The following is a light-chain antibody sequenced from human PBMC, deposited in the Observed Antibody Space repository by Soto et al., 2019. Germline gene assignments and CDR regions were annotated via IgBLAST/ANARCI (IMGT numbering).Light chain of an antibody. CDR3: VSYTSSTTYV. CDR1: SSDVGGSNF. Sequence: QSVLAQPASVSDSPGQSTTISCTGTSSDVGGSNFVSWYQLHPGKPPKLIIYDVANRPSGVSNRFSGSESGSTASLIISRLQTEDEADYYCVSYTSSTTYVFGTGTKVTVL. CDR2: DVA. J-gene: IGLJ1*01. V-gene: IGLV2-14*03.